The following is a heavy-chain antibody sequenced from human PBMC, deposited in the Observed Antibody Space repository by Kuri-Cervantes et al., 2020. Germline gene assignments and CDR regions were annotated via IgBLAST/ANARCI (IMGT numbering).Heavy chain of an antibody. J-gene: IGHJ4*02. CDR2: IYYSGST. V-gene: IGHV4-59*01. D-gene: IGHD2-2*02. Sequence: ESLRLSCTVSGGSISGYYWSWIRQPPGKGLEWVGFIYYSGSTNNNPSLKSRVTISVDTSKNQFSLKLSSVTAADTAVYYCARGNTYLFDYWGQGTLVTVSS. CDR3: ARGNTYLFDY. CDR1: GGSISGYY.